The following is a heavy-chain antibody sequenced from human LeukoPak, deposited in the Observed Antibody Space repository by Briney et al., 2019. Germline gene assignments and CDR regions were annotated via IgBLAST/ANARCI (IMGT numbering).Heavy chain of an antibody. CDR1: GYTFTGYY. CDR2: INPNSGGT. V-gene: IGHV1-2*02. D-gene: IGHD2-2*01. J-gene: IGHJ4*02. Sequence: ASVKVSCKASGYTFTGYYMHWVRQASGQGLEWMGWINPNSGGTNYAQKFQGRVTMTRDTSISTAYMELSRLRSDDTAVYYCARLGYCSSTSCYEEGDYWGQGTLVTVSS. CDR3: ARLGYCSSTSCYEEGDY.